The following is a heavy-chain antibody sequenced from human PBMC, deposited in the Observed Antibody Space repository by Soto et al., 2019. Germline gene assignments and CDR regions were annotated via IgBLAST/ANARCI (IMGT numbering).Heavy chain of an antibody. CDR1: GFTFSSYG. Sequence: PGGSLRLSCAASGFTFSSYGMHWVRQAPGKGLEWVAVISYDGSNKYYADSVKGRFTISRDNSKNTLYLQMNSLRAEDTAVYYCAKDVGRDIVVVPAATYFDYWGQGTLVTVSS. V-gene: IGHV3-30*18. CDR2: ISYDGSNK. CDR3: AKDVGRDIVVVPAATYFDY. J-gene: IGHJ4*02. D-gene: IGHD2-2*01.